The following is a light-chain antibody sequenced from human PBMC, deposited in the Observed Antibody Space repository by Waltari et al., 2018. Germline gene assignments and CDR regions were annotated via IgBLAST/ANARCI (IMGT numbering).Light chain of an antibody. V-gene: IGLV2-23*02. J-gene: IGLJ2*01. CDR3: CSYAGSDTFEVI. Sequence: QSALTQPASVSGSLGQSITISCTGTTGDVGTYNLVSLYQHRPGKAPKLMVYEAYKRPSGVSSRFSGSKSGNTASLTISGLQAEDEADYYCCSYAGSDTFEVIFGGGTKVTVL. CDR1: TGDVGTYNL. CDR2: EAY.